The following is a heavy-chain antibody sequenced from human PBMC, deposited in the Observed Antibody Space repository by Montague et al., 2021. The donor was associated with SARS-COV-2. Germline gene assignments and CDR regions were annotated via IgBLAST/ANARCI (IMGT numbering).Heavy chain of an antibody. J-gene: IGHJ6*02. Sequence: CAISEDSVSSNSAAWNWIRHSPSRGLEWLGRTCYRSKWYNDYAVSVKSRITINPDTSKNQFSLQLNSVTPEDTAVYYCARGDEEQWLVHYYYYGMDVWGQGTTVTVSS. D-gene: IGHD6-19*01. CDR3: ARGDEEQWLVHYYYYGMDV. CDR2: TCYRSKWYN. V-gene: IGHV6-1*01. CDR1: EDSVSSNSAA.